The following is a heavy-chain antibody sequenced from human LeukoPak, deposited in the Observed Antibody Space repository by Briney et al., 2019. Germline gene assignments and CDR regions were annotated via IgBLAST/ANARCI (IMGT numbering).Heavy chain of an antibody. CDR2: IYYSGRT. D-gene: IGHD1-14*01. V-gene: IGHV4-59*01. CDR1: SGSISSYY. Sequence: SETLSLTCSVSSGSISSYYWSWIRQPPGKGLEWIGYIYYSGRTSYNPSLKSRVTISVDTSKNQFSLKLSSVTAADTAVYYCARASEDYYMDVWGKGTTVTISS. CDR3: ARASEDYYMDV. J-gene: IGHJ6*03.